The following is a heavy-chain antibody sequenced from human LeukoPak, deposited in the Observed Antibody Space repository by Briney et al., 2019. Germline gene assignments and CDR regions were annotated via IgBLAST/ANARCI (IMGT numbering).Heavy chain of an antibody. CDR2: ISYDGSNK. CDR3: ARDVVATTRGYYFDY. D-gene: IGHD5-12*01. Sequence: GGSLRLSCAASGFTFSSYAMHWVRQAPGKGLEWVAVISYDGSNKYYADSVKGRFTISRDNSKNTLYLQMNSLRAEDTAVYYCARDVVATTRGYYFDYWGQGTLVTVSS. V-gene: IGHV3-30*04. CDR1: GFTFSSYA. J-gene: IGHJ4*02.